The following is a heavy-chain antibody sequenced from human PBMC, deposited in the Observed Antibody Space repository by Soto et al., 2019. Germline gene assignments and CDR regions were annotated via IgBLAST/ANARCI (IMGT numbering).Heavy chain of an antibody. V-gene: IGHV1-2*02. CDR1: GYTFTDYY. CDR2: INLKSGGT. CDR3: ARGGITIFGVVDY. D-gene: IGHD3-3*01. J-gene: IGHJ4*02. Sequence: SLTVSCKASGYTFTDYYMHWVRQAPGQGLEWMGWINLKSGGTNYAQKFQGRVTMTRDTSISTAYMELSRLTSDDTAVYYCARGGITIFGVVDYWGQGTLVTVSS.